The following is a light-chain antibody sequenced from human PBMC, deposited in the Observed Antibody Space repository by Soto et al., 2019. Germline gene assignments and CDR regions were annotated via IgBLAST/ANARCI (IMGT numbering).Light chain of an antibody. CDR3: SSYTSSSTLV. V-gene: IGLV2-14*01. Sequence: QSVLAQPASVSGSPGQSITISCIGTSSDVGGYNYVSWYQQHPGKAPKFLISEVSNRPSGVSNRFSASKSGNTASLTISGLQAEDEADYYCSSYTSSSTLVFGTGTKVTVL. CDR1: SSDVGGYNY. J-gene: IGLJ1*01. CDR2: EVS.